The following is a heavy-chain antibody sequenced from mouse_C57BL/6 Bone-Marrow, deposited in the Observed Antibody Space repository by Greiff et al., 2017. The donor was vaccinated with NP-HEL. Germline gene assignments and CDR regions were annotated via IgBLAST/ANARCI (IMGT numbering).Heavy chain of an antibody. CDR2: INPNNGGT. V-gene: IGHV1-26*01. Sequence: VQLQQSGPELVKPGASVKISCKASGYTFTDYYMNWVKQSHGKSLEWIGDINPNNGGTSYNQKFKGKATLTVDKSSSTAYMELRSLTSEDSAVYYCARLYGPFAYWGQGTLVTVSA. D-gene: IGHD1-1*02. J-gene: IGHJ3*01. CDR1: GYTFTDYY. CDR3: ARLYGPFAY.